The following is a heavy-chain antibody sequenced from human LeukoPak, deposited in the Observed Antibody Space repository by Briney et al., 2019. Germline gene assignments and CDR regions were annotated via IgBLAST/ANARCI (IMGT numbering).Heavy chain of an antibody. D-gene: IGHD2-2*01. CDR3: ARALFDRKIPAAMYY. V-gene: IGHV1-69*05. J-gene: IGHJ4*02. CDR2: IIPIFGTA. Sequence: AASVKVSCKASGGTFSSYAISWVRQAPGQGLEWMGGIIPIFGTANYAQKFQGRVTITTDESTSTAYMELSSLRSEDTAVYYCARALFDRKIPAAMYYWGQGTLVTVSS. CDR1: GGTFSSYA.